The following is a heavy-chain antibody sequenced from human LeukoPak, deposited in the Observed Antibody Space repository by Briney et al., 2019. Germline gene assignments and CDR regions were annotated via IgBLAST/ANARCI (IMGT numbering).Heavy chain of an antibody. D-gene: IGHD3-10*01. CDR3: AKDDRITMVRGVDSPYFDY. Sequence: GSLRLSCAASGFTFSSYAMSWVRQAPGRGLVGVSAIIGSGGSTYYADSVKGRFTISRDNSKNTLYLQMNSLRAEDTAVYYCAKDDRITMVRGVDSPYFDYWGQGTLVTVSS. CDR2: IIGSGGST. V-gene: IGHV3-23*01. J-gene: IGHJ4*02. CDR1: GFTFSSYA.